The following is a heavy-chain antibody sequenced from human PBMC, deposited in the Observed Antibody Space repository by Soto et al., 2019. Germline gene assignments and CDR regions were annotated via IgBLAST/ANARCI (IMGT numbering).Heavy chain of an antibody. V-gene: IGHV1-69*13. CDR1: GGTFSSYA. CDR3: ARGITMVRGVSPPDY. D-gene: IGHD3-10*01. CDR2: IIPIFGTA. Sequence: GSSVKVSCKASGGTFSSYAISWVRQAPGQGLEWMGGIIPIFGTANYAQKFQGRVTITADESTSTAYMELSSLRSEDTAVYYCARGITMVRGVSPPDYWGQGTLVTVSS. J-gene: IGHJ4*02.